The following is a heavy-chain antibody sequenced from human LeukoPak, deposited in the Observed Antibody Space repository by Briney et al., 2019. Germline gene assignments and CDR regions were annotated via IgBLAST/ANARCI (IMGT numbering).Heavy chain of an antibody. J-gene: IGHJ5*01. D-gene: IGHD4-17*01. Sequence: KPSGTLSLTCAVSGCSISSSNWWSWVRQPPGKGLEWIGEIYHSGYTYYNPSLNSRVTISADWSNSQFSLRLSSMTAADTAVYYCARTQTMTAVTTYDSWGQGTLVTVSS. CDR3: ARTQTMTAVTTYDS. CDR1: GCSISSSNW. V-gene: IGHV4-4*02. CDR2: IYHSGYT.